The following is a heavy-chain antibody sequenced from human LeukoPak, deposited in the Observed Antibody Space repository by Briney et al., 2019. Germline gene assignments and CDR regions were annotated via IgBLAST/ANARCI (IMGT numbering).Heavy chain of an antibody. Sequence: ASVKVSCKASGYTFTSYYMHWVRQAPGQGLEWMGIINPSGGSTSYAQKFQGRVTMTRDTSTSTVYMELSSLRSEDTAVYYCARDVAYCSSTSCLTLYYYYSMDVWGQGTTVTVSS. CDR1: GYTFTSYY. J-gene: IGHJ6*02. V-gene: IGHV1-46*01. CDR2: INPSGGST. D-gene: IGHD2-2*01. CDR3: ARDVAYCSSTSCLTLYYYYSMDV.